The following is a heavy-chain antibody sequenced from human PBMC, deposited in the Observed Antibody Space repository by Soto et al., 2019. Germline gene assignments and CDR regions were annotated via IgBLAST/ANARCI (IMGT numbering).Heavy chain of an antibody. J-gene: IGHJ6*02. CDR3: ARVTVVTPWEGYYYYGMDV. V-gene: IGHV4-4*02. CDR1: GGSISSSNW. Sequence: SETLSLTCAVPGGSISSSNWWSWVRQPPGKGLEWIGEIYHSGSTNYNPSLKSRVTISVDKSKNQFSLKLSSVTAADTAVYYCARVTVVTPWEGYYYYGMDVWGQGTTVTVSS. CDR2: IYHSGST. D-gene: IGHD1-26*01.